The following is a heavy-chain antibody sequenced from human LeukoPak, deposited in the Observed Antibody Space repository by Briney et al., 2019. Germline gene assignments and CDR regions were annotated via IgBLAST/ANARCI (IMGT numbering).Heavy chain of an antibody. V-gene: IGHV4-59*01. D-gene: IGHD1-26*01. CDR2: IYYSGST. Sequence: PSETLSLTCTVSGGSMSGYYWSWVRQPPGKGLEWIGDIYYSGSTNYMPSPKSRVTISVDTSKNQFFLIMSSVTAADTAVYYCARAYGGSYSYFDQWGQGTLVTVSS. CDR3: ARAYGGSYSYFDQ. CDR1: GGSMSGYY. J-gene: IGHJ4*02.